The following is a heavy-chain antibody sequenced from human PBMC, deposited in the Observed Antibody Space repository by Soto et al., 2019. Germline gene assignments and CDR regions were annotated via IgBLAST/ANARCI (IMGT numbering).Heavy chain of an antibody. CDR1: GGSISSGGYY. CDR2: IYYSGST. D-gene: IGHD3-10*01. V-gene: IGHV4-31*03. J-gene: IGHJ6*02. Sequence: SETLSLTCTVSGGSISSGGYYWSWIRQHPGKGLEWIGYIYYSGSTYYNPSLKSRVTISVDTSKNQFSLKLSSVTAADTAVYYCARGSGGILWFGDYGMDVWGQGTTVTVSS. CDR3: ARGSGGILWFGDYGMDV.